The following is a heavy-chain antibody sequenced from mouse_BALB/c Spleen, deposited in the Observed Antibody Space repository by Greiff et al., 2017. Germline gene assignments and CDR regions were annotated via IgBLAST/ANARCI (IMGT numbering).Heavy chain of an antibody. CDR2: IWGDGST. Sequence: VQRVESGPGLVAPSQSLSITCTVSGFSLTGYGVNWVRQPPGKGLEWLGMIWGDGSTDYNSALKSRLSISKDNSKSQVFLKMNSLQTDDTARYYCARGGGTGAMDYWGQGTSVTVSA. V-gene: IGHV2-6-7*01. CDR3: ARGGGTGAMDY. D-gene: IGHD4-1*01. J-gene: IGHJ4*01. CDR1: GFSLTGYG.